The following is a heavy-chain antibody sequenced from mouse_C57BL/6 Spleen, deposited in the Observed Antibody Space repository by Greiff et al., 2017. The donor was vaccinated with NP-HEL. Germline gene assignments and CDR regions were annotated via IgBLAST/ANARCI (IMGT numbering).Heavy chain of an antibody. V-gene: IGHV14-3*01. CDR2: IDPANGNT. Sequence: VQLQQSVAELVRPGASVKLSCTASGFNIKNTYMHWVKQRPEQGLEWIGRIDPANGNTKYAPKFQGKATITADTSSNTAYLQLSSLTSEDTAIYYCARGVRSSNYRESYFDYWGQGTTLTVSS. J-gene: IGHJ2*01. CDR3: ARGVRSSNYRESYFDY. CDR1: GFNIKNTY. D-gene: IGHD2-5*01.